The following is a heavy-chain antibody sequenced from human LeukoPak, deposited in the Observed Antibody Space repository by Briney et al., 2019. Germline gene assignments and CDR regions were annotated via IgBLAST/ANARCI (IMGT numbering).Heavy chain of an antibody. Sequence: GGSLRLSCAASGFTLSSYGMHWVRQAPGKGLEWVAVIWYDGSNKYYADSVKGRFTISRDNSKNTLYLQMNSLRAEDTAVYYCARDTSGYAIDYWGQGTLVTVSS. D-gene: IGHD5-12*01. J-gene: IGHJ4*02. CDR2: IWYDGSNK. CDR1: GFTLSSYG. V-gene: IGHV3-33*01. CDR3: ARDTSGYAIDY.